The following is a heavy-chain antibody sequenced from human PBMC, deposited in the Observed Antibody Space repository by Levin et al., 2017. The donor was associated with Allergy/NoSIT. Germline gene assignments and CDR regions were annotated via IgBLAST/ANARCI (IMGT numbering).Heavy chain of an antibody. CDR1: GGSISSSNW. V-gene: IGHV4-4*02. CDR3: ARVFGYSREATV. CDR2: IYHSGST. J-gene: IGHJ3*01. Sequence: AGGSLRLSCAVSGGSISSSNWWSWVRQPPGKGLEWIGEIYHSGSTNYNPSLKSRVTISVDKSKNQFSLKLSSVTAADTAVYYCARVFGYSREATVWGQGTMVTVSS. D-gene: IGHD5-12*01.